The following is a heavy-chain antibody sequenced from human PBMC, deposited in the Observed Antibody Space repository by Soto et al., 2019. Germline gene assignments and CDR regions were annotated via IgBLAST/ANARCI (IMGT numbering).Heavy chain of an antibody. CDR3: ARGDRDSSGYYYSYFDY. J-gene: IGHJ4*02. D-gene: IGHD3-22*01. CDR1: GGSISSGGYY. CDR2: IYYSGST. Sequence: SETLSLTCTVSGGSISSGGYYWSWIRQHPGKGLEWIGYIYYSGSTYYNPSLKSRVTISVDTSKNQFSLKLSSVTAADTAVYYCARGDRDSSGYYYSYFDYWGQGTLVTVSS. V-gene: IGHV4-31*03.